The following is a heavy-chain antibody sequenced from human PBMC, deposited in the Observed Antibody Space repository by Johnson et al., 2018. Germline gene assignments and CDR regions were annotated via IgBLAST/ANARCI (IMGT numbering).Heavy chain of an antibody. CDR3: ARARWFGNLHYYMDV. D-gene: IGHD3-10*01. J-gene: IGHJ6*03. CDR1: GGSISTYY. Sequence: QVQLQESGTGLVKPSETLSLACTVSGGSISTYYWSWIRQPPWKGLDYIGNIYYSGSTNYNPSLRSRVTISVDTSKNHFSLKLRSVTAADTAVYYCARARWFGNLHYYMDVWGKGTTVTVSS. V-gene: IGHV4-59*01. CDR2: IYYSGST.